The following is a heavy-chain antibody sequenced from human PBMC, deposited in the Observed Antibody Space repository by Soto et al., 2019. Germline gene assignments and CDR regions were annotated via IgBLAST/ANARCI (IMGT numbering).Heavy chain of an antibody. CDR1: GLPFSSYA. CDR3: ATSLFMVAPDSEPFDY. Sequence: GGSLRLSCAASGLPFSSYAMSWVRQTPGGGLEWVAAISGSGNGRYYADFVQGRFTFSRDNSRNMLYLHMNSLRADDTAMYFCATSLFMVAPDSEPFDYWGQGTLVTVSS. D-gene: IGHD3-22*01. V-gene: IGHV3-23*01. J-gene: IGHJ4*02. CDR2: ISGSGNGR.